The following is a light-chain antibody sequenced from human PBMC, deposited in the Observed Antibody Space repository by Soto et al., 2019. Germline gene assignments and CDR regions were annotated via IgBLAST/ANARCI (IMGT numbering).Light chain of an antibody. Sequence: QSVLTQPPSVSGAPGQSVTISCTGSSSNIGAGSDVHWYQQLPGTAPKLLIYGNSNRPSGVPDRFSGSKSGTSASLAITGLQAEDEADYYCQSYDSSTHVVFGGGTKLTVL. CDR3: QSYDSSTHVV. CDR2: GNS. CDR1: SSNIGAGSD. J-gene: IGLJ2*01. V-gene: IGLV1-40*01.